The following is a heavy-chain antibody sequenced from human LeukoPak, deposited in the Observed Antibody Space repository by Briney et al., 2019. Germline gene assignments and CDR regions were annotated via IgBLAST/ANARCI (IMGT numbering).Heavy chain of an antibody. J-gene: IGHJ4*02. D-gene: IGHD3-3*01. CDR3: AKDLRFL. V-gene: IGHV3-23*01. Sequence: PGGSLRLSCAASGFTFSSYAMSWVRQAPGQGLGLASAISGSGGSTYYADSVNGRFTISRDNSKNTLYLQMNSLRAEDTAVYYCAKDLRFLGGQGTLVTVSS. CDR1: GFTFSSYA. CDR2: ISGSGGST.